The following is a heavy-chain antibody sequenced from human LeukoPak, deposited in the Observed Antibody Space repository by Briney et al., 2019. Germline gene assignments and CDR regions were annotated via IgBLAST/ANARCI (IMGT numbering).Heavy chain of an antibody. CDR2: IYPGYSDA. D-gene: IGHD6-13*01. CDR3: VRFALTSSLDH. J-gene: IGHJ5*02. V-gene: IGHV5-51*01. Sequence: PGQSLTISCKISGYKLTNNRIGWVRQVPGKGLEWMGVIYPGYSDAKYSPSFQGQVTLSVDAPISTPYLQLSGMRASDTAIYYCVRFALTSSLDHWGQGTLVTVSS. CDR1: GYKLTNNR.